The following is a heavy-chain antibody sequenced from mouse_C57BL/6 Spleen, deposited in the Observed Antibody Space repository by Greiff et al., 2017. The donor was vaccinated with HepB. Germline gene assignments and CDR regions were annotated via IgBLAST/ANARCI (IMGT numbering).Heavy chain of an antibody. D-gene: IGHD1-3*01. CDR3: AREGRLKSFDY. Sequence: EVQLVESGGGLVKPGGSLKLSCAASGFTFSSYAMSWVRQTPEQRLEWVATISDGGSYTYYPDNVKGRFTISRDNAKNNLYRQMSHLKSEDTAMYYCAREGRLKSFDYWGQGTTLTVSS. J-gene: IGHJ2*01. V-gene: IGHV5-4*01. CDR2: ISDGGSYT. CDR1: GFTFSSYA.